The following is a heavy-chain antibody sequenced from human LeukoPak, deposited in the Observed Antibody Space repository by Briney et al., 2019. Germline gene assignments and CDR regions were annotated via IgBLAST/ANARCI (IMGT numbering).Heavy chain of an antibody. V-gene: IGHV1-18*01. D-gene: IGHD3-10*01. CDR3: AREGGSGSYYNGNDY. J-gene: IGHJ4*02. CDR1: GYTFNNYG. Sequence: ASVKVSCEASGYTFNNYGITWVRQAPGQGLEWMGWISAYNGNTNYAQKFQSRVTMTTDTSKSTAYMELRSMKYEDTAVYYCAREGGSGSYYNGNDYWGQGTLVTVSS. CDR2: ISAYNGNT.